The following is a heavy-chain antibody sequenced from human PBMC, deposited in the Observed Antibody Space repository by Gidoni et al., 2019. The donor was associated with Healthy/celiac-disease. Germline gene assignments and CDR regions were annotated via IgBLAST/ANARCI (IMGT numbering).Heavy chain of an antibody. V-gene: IGHV4-34*01. Sequence: QVQLQQWGAGLLKPSETLSLTCAVYGGSFSGYYWSWIRQPPGKGLEWIGEINHSGSTNYNPSLKSRVTISVDTSKNQFSLKLSSVTAADTAVYYCARGGRSGGARWGQGTLVTVSS. CDR1: GGSFSGYY. CDR3: ARGGRSGGAR. CDR2: INHSGST. J-gene: IGHJ4*02. D-gene: IGHD2-21*01.